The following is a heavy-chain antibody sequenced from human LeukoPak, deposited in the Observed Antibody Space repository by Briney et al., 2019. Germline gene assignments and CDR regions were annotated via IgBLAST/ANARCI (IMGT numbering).Heavy chain of an antibody. CDR3: ARDPYDIGEYYFDY. D-gene: IGHD3-10*01. CDR1: GFTFSIYP. Sequence: PGGSLRLSCAASGFTFSIYPMNWVRQAPGKGLEWVSYITSSSSTIYYADSVKGRFTISRDNAKNSLYLQMNSLRAEDTAVYYCARDPYDIGEYYFDYWGQGTLVTVSS. V-gene: IGHV3-48*04. J-gene: IGHJ4*02. CDR2: ITSSSSTI.